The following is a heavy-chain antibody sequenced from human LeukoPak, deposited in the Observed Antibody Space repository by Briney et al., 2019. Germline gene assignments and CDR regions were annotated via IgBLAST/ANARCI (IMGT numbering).Heavy chain of an antibody. V-gene: IGHV4-4*07. CDR1: GASISAYH. D-gene: IGHD5-18*01. CDR2: IYSSGRT. Sequence: SETLSLTCSVSGASISAYHWSWIRQPAGKGLELIGRIYSSGRTNYIPSLKSRLTMSVDTSKNQFSLKLNSVTAADTAVYYCARDYSYPDYWGQGTLVTVSS. J-gene: IGHJ4*02. CDR3: ARDYSYPDY.